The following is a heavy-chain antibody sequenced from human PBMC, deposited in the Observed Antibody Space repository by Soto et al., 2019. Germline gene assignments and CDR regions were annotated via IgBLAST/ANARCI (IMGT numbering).Heavy chain of an antibody. CDR1: GFTFSNYR. J-gene: IGHJ6*02. CDR2: ISGSGKDT. CDR3: ARVHLVRTSSYYCGMDV. V-gene: IGHV3-21*06. D-gene: IGHD6-6*01. Sequence: GGSLSLSCATSGFTFSNYRMNWVREAPGKGLEWVASISGSGKDTFYRDSVKGRFTISRDNAESSLVLQMNSLTVDDTAVYHCARVHLVRTSSYYCGMDVWGPGTTVTVSS.